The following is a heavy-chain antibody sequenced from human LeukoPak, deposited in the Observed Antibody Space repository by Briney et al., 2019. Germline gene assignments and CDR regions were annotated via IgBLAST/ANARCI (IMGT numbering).Heavy chain of an antibody. Sequence: ASVKVSCKAPGGTFSSYAISWVRQAPGQGLEWMGGIIPIFGTANYAQKFQGRVTITVDESTSTAYMELSSLRSEDTAVYYCARSFEYYDFWSGYYTGMYYGMDVWGQGTTVTVSS. CDR3: ARSFEYYDFWSGYYTGMYYGMDV. D-gene: IGHD3-3*01. CDR2: IIPIFGTA. J-gene: IGHJ6*02. V-gene: IGHV1-69*01. CDR1: GGTFSSYA.